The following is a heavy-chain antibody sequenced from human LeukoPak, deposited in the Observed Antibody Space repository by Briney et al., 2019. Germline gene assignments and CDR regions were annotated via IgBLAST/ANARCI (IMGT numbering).Heavy chain of an antibody. CDR3: AREGDSSGYPFDY. D-gene: IGHD3-22*01. V-gene: IGHV3-21*01. J-gene: IGHJ4*02. CDR1: GFTFSSYS. Sequence: GGSLRLSCAASGFTFSSYSMNWVRQAPGKGLEWVSSISSSSSYIYYADSVKGRFTISRDNAKNSLYLQMNSLRAEDTAVYYCAREGDSSGYPFDYWGQGTLVTVSS. CDR2: ISSSSSYI.